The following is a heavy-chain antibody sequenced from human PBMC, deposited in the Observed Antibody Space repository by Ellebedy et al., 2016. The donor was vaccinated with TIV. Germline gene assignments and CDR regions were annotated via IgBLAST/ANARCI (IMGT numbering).Heavy chain of an antibody. CDR1: GGSFSGYY. J-gene: IGHJ4*02. V-gene: IGHV4-34*01. CDR2: INHSGST. CDR3: ARTGRWLLPFDY. Sequence: SETLSLXXAVYGGSFSGYYWSWIRQPPGKGLEWIGEINHSGSTKYNPSLKSRVTISVDTSKNQFSLQLSSVTAADTAVYYCARTGRWLLPFDYWGQGTLVTVSS. D-gene: IGHD5-24*01.